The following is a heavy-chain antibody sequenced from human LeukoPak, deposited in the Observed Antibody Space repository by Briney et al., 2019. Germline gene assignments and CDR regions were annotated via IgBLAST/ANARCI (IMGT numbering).Heavy chain of an antibody. CDR1: GGSISSYY. Sequence: SEILSLTCTVSGGSISSYYWSWIRQPPGKGLECIGYIYYSGSANYNPSLKSRVTISVDTSKNQFSLKLSSVTAADTAVYYCASLDTAMGNFDYWGQGTLVTVSS. J-gene: IGHJ4*02. V-gene: IGHV4-59*01. D-gene: IGHD5-18*01. CDR3: ASLDTAMGNFDY. CDR2: IYYSGSA.